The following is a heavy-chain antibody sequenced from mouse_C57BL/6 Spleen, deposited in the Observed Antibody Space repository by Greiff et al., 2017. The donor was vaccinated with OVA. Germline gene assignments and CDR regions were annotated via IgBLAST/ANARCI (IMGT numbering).Heavy chain of an antibody. Sequence: VKLLESGPELVKPGASVKISCQASGYAFSSSWMNWVKQRPGKGLEWIGRIYPGDGDTNYNGKFKGKATLTADKSSSTAYMQLSSLTSEDSAVYFCAREGGTDYFDYWGQGTTRTVSS. CDR2: IYPGDGDT. V-gene: IGHV1-82*01. J-gene: IGHJ2*01. CDR1: GYAFSSSW. D-gene: IGHD4-1*01. CDR3: AREGGTDYFDY.